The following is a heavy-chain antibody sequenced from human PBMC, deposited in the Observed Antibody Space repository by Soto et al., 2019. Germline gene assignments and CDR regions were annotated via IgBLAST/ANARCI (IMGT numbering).Heavy chain of an antibody. V-gene: IGHV1-69*02. J-gene: IGHJ3*02. D-gene: IGHD6-13*01. CDR2: IIPMLAIT. CDR3: ALGSWSGETFDI. CDR1: VGTFNVYT. Sequence: QVQLVQSGAEVKKPGSSVKVSCKASVGTFNVYTSIWVRQAPGQGLEWMGRIIPMLAITNYAQRFQGRVTLTADTSTTPAYMELSSLTSEDKAVYYCALGSWSGETFDIWGQGTLVTVSS.